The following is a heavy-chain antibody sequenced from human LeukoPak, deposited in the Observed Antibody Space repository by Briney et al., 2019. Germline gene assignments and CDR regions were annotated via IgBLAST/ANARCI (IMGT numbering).Heavy chain of an antibody. D-gene: IGHD6-19*01. CDR2: ISAYNGNT. J-gene: IGHJ4*02. V-gene: IGHV1-18*01. CDR3: ARDLKQWLTGGLFDY. Sequence: GASVKASCKASGYTFTSYGISWVRQAPGQGLEWMGWISAYNGNTNYAQKLQGRVTTTTDTSTSTAYMELRSLRSDDTAVYYCARDLKQWLTGGLFDYWGQGTLVTVSS. CDR1: GYTFTSYG.